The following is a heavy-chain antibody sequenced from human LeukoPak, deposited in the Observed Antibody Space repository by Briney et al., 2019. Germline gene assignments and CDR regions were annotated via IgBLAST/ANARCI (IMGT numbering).Heavy chain of an antibody. CDR1: GFTFSTYS. CDR3: ARGPRRITIFGVDPNWFDP. J-gene: IGHJ5*02. CDR2: ISSSGSTI. Sequence: GGSLRLSCAASGFTFSTYSMNWVRQAPGKGLEWVSYISSSGSTIYYADSVKGRFTISRDNAKDSLYLQMNSLRAEDTAVYYCARGPRRITIFGVDPNWFDPWGQGTPVTVSS. V-gene: IGHV3-48*01. D-gene: IGHD3-3*01.